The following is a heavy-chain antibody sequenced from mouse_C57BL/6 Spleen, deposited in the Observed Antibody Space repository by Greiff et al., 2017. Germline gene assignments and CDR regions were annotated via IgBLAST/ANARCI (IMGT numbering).Heavy chain of an antibody. CDR3: ARDYYSNGNYAMDY. J-gene: IGHJ4*01. V-gene: IGHV1-26*01. CDR2: INPNNGGT. Sequence: EVQLQQSGPELVKPGASVKISCKASGYTFTDYYMNWVKQSHGKSLEWIGDINPNNGGTSYNQKFKGKATLTVDKSSSTAYMELRSLTSEDSAVYYGARDYYSNGNYAMDYWGQGTSVTVSS. CDR1: GYTFTDYY. D-gene: IGHD2-5*01.